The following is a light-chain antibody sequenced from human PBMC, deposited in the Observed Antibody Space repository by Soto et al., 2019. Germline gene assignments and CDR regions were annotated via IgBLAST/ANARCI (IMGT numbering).Light chain of an antibody. V-gene: IGKV1-39*01. CDR1: QSINIY. Sequence: IQMTQSPSSLSASVGDSVTVTCRASQSINIYLNWYQQKPGKAPTLLIYGASSLQSGVPSRFTGGGSRTDFTLTISSLPPEDCATDYCQQSYRSPYTFGQGTKLEIK. J-gene: IGKJ2*01. CDR3: QQSYRSPYT. CDR2: GAS.